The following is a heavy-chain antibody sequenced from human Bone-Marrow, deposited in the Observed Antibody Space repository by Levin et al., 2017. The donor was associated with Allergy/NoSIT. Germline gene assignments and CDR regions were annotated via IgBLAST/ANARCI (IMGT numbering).Heavy chain of an antibody. CDR3: ARQLPASASSYMDV. CDR1: GGSLGSNY. V-gene: IGHV4-59*08. CDR2: IYYSGST. Sequence: PSETLSLTCAVSGGSLGSNYWTWMRQPPGKGLEWIGYIYYSGSTNYSTYLKSRVTMSVDTSKNQFSLKLTTVTAADTAVYYCARQLPASASSYMDVWGKGTTVTVSS. J-gene: IGHJ6*03.